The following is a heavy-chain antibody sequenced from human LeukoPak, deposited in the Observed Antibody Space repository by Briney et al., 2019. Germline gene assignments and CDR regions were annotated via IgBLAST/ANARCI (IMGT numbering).Heavy chain of an antibody. J-gene: IGHJ4*02. CDR1: GYTFTGYY. D-gene: IGHD2-2*01. CDR2: INPNSGGT. V-gene: IGHV1-2*04. CDR3: ARGAVVAAAPFDY. Sequence: ASVEVSCKASGYTFTGYYMHWVRQAPGQGLEWMGWINPNSGGTNYAQKFQGWVTMTRDTSISTAYMELSRLRSDDTAVYYCARGAVVAAAPFDYWGQGTLVTVSS.